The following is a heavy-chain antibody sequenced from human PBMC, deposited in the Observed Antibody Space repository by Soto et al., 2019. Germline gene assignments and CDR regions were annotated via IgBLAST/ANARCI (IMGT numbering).Heavy chain of an antibody. CDR1: GYTFTDFD. Sequence: ASVKVSCKASGYTFTDFDMHWVRQAPGQGLEWMGCINPKSGGTKYAQKFQGRVTVTRDTSITTTYMELSGLTSDDTAAYYCAVINTDWGQGTLVTVSS. J-gene: IGHJ4*02. D-gene: IGHD3-22*01. CDR3: AVINTD. CDR2: INPKSGGT. V-gene: IGHV1-2*02.